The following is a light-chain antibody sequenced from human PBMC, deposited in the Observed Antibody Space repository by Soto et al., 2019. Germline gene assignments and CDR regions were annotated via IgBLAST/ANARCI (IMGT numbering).Light chain of an antibody. Sequence: DIQMTQSPSTLSASVGDRVTITCRASQSITDWLAWYQQKPGKAPKFLIYKASNLEGGVPSRFSGSGSGTEFTLTISSEQPDDFATYYCQYWDDYSWTFGQGTKVDIK. CDR2: KAS. J-gene: IGKJ1*01. CDR1: QSITDW. CDR3: QYWDDYSWT. V-gene: IGKV1-5*03.